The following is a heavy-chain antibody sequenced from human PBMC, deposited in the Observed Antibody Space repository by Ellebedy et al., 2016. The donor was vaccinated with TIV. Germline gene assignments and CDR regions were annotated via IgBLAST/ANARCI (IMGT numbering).Heavy chain of an antibody. CDR3: TRGGPTGFDP. CDR1: GGTFSSYA. Sequence: ASVKVSCKASGGTFSSYAISWARQAPGQGLEWMGRIVPILGMTNYAQKFQGRVTMTRNTSINTAFMDLSSLRSEDTAVYFCTRGGPTGFDPWGQGTLVIVSS. CDR2: IVPILGMT. J-gene: IGHJ5*02. D-gene: IGHD3-16*01. V-gene: IGHV1-69*04.